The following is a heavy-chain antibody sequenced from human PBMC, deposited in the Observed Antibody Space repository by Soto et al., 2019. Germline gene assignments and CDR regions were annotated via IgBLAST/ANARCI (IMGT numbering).Heavy chain of an antibody. CDR3: AKPPGRYYYGSGSYYSPGWFDP. D-gene: IGHD3-10*01. Sequence: EVQLLESGGGLVQPGGSLRLSCAASGFTFSSYAMSWVRQAPGKGLEWVSAISGSGGSTYYADSVKGRFTISRDNSKNTLYLQMNSLRAEDTAVYYCAKPPGRYYYGSGSYYSPGWFDPWGQGTLVTVSS. CDR1: GFTFSSYA. J-gene: IGHJ5*02. V-gene: IGHV3-23*01. CDR2: ISGSGGST.